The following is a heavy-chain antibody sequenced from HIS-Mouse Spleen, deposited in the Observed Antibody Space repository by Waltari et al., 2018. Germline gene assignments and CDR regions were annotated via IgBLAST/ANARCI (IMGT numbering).Heavy chain of an antibody. CDR2: IYYSGST. CDR3: AREIPYSSSWYDWYFDL. J-gene: IGHJ2*01. D-gene: IGHD6-13*01. CDR1: GGSLSSISYY. V-gene: IGHV4-39*07. Sequence: QLQLQESGPGLVKPSETLSLTCTVSGGSLSSISYYGGWIRQPPGKGLEWIGSIYYSGSTYYNPSLKSRVTISVDTSKNQFSLKLSSVTAADTAVYYCAREIPYSSSWYDWYFDLWGRGTLVTVSS.